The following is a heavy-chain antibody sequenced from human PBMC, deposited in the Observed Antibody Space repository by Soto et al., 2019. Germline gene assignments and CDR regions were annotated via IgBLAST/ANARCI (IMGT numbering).Heavy chain of an antibody. D-gene: IGHD5-18*01. J-gene: IGHJ5*02. Sequence: TLSLTCAVSVGSISSGGYSWSWILQPPGKGLEWIGYIYHSGSTYYNPSLKSRVTISVDRSKNQFSLKLSSVTAADTAVYYCARDRGYSYGYFDPWGQGTLVTVSS. CDR2: IYHSGST. V-gene: IGHV4-30-2*01. CDR1: VGSISSGGYS. CDR3: ARDRGYSYGYFDP.